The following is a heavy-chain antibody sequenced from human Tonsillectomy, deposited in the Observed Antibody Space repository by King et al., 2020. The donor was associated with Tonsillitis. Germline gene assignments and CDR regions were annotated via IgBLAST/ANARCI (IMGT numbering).Heavy chain of an antibody. J-gene: IGHJ6*02. CDR1: GFTFSTYA. CDR3: AKEGTNSPSDYYYGMDV. CDR2: ISDSADST. V-gene: IGHV3-23*04. Sequence: QLVQSGGGLVQPGGSLRLSCAASGFTFSTYAMTWVRQAPGKGLEWVSTISDSADSTYYGDSVRGRFTISRHNSKSTLYLQMNSLRAEDTAIYYCAKEGTNSPSDYYYGMDVWGQGITVTVSS. D-gene: IGHD1-1*01.